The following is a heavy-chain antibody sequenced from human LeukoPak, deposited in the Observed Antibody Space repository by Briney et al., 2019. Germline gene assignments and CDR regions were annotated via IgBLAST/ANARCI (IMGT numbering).Heavy chain of an antibody. V-gene: IGHV3-23*01. Sequence: GSLRLSCAASGFSFSIYAMSWVRQAPGKGLEWVSAISPGGDTIYYLDSVKGRFTISRDNSKNTLYLQMNSLRAEDTAVYYCARRTTVVGPAPFDHWGQGTLVTVSS. J-gene: IGHJ4*02. CDR2: ISPGGDTI. CDR1: GFSFSIYA. D-gene: IGHD4-23*01. CDR3: ARRTTVVGPAPFDH.